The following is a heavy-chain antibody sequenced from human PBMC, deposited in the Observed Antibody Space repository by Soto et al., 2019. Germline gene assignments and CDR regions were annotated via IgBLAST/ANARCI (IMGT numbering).Heavy chain of an antibody. V-gene: IGHV3-33*01. CDR2: IWYDESNE. Sequence: PGGSLRLSCAAAGFTFSSHDMHWVRQAPGKGLEWVAVIWYDESNEHYADSVKGRFTVSRDSSKNTLYLQMNSLRVEDTALYYCASDAETHVGATAFDSWVHGTLVTVSS. J-gene: IGHJ5*01. CDR1: GFTFSSHD. CDR3: ASDAETHVGATAFDS. D-gene: IGHD1-26*01.